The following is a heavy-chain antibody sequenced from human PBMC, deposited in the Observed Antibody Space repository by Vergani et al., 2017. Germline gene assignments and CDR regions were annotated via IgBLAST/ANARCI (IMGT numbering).Heavy chain of an antibody. J-gene: IGHJ6*02. CDR1: GYSFTSYW. Sequence: EVQLVQSGAEVKKPGESLKISCKGSGYSFTSYWIGWVRQMPGKGLEWMGIIYPGDSDTRYSPSFQGQVTISADKSISTAYLQWSSLKASDTAMYYCARRSVDSSGPPQRRNGMDVWGQGTTVTVSS. V-gene: IGHV5-51*03. CDR3: ARRSVDSSGPPQRRNGMDV. CDR2: IYPGDSDT. D-gene: IGHD3-22*01.